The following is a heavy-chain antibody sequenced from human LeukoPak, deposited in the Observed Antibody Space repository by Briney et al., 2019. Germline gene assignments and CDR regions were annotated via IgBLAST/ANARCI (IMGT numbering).Heavy chain of an antibody. V-gene: IGHV1-69*05. D-gene: IGHD2-15*01. CDR3: ARTGSGGSCYSN. CDR1: GGTFSSYA. J-gene: IGHJ4*02. CDR2: IIPIFGTA. Sequence: ASVKVSCKASGGTFSSYAISWVRQAPGQGLEWMGRIIPIFGTANYAQKFQGRVTITTDESTSTAYMELSSLRSEDTAGYYCARTGSGGSCYSNWGQGTLVTVSS.